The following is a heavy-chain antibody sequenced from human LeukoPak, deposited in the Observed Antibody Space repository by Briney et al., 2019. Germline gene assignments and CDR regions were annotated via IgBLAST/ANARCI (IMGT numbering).Heavy chain of an antibody. CDR2: IYSGGST. CDR1: GFSFSGHW. J-gene: IGHJ5*02. Sequence: GGSLRLSCTASGFSFSGHWMHWARQLPGKGLEWVSVIYSGGSTYYADSVKGRFTISRDNSKNTLYLQMNSLRAEDTAVYYCARLAGAWGQGTLVTVSS. V-gene: IGHV3-53*01. CDR3: ARLAGA. D-gene: IGHD3-10*01.